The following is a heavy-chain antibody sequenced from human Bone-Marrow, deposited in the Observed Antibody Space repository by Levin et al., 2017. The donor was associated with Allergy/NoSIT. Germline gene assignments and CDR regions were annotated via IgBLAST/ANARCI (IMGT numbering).Heavy chain of an antibody. CDR3: ARTWSGFGEVFHFDY. CDR1: GGSISSSSYY. CDR2: IYYSGST. D-gene: IGHD3-10*01. Sequence: PSETLSLTCTVSGGSISSSSYYWGWIRQPPGKGLEWIGSIYYSGSTYYNPSLKSRVTISVDTSKNQFSLKLSSVTAADTAVYYCARTWSGFGEVFHFDYWGQGTLVTVSS. J-gene: IGHJ4*02. V-gene: IGHV4-39*01.